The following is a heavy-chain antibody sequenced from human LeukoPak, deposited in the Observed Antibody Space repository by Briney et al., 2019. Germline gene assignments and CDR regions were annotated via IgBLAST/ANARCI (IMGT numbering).Heavy chain of an antibody. CDR3: ARGPIYYDYVWGSYRYFSFDY. CDR2: IYHSGST. Sequence: SGTLSLTCAVSGGSISSSNWWSWVRQPPGKGLEWIGEIYHSGSTNYNPSLKSRVTISVDTSKNQFSLKLSSVTAADTAVYYCARGPIYYDYVWGSYRYFSFDYWGQGTLVTVSS. CDR1: GGSISSSNW. V-gene: IGHV4-4*02. D-gene: IGHD3-16*02. J-gene: IGHJ4*02.